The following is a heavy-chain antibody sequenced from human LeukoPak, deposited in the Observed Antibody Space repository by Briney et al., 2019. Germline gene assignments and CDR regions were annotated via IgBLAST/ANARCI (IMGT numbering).Heavy chain of an antibody. CDR2: ISGSSSYI. D-gene: IGHD1-26*01. Sequence: GGSLRLCCAASGFTFSSYSMNWVRQAPGKGLEWVSSISGSSSYIYYADSVKGRFTISRDNAKNSLYLQMNSLRAEDTAVYYCARDPPWELRPGKYFDHWGQGALVTVSS. J-gene: IGHJ4*02. CDR3: ARDPPWELRPGKYFDH. V-gene: IGHV3-21*01. CDR1: GFTFSSYS.